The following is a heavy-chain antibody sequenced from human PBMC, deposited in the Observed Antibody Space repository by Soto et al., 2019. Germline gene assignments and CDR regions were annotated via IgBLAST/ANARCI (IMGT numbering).Heavy chain of an antibody. CDR2: ISYDGSNK. J-gene: IGHJ4*02. D-gene: IGHD3-22*01. CDR3: AKDLLSSGNYYFEY. Sequence: GGSLRLSCAAPGFTFSAYGMHWVRQAPGKGLEWVAVISYDGSNKYYADSVKGRLTISRDNSKNTLYLQMNSLRAEDTAVYYCAKDLLSSGNYYFEYWGQGTLVTVSS. CDR1: GFTFSAYG. V-gene: IGHV3-30*18.